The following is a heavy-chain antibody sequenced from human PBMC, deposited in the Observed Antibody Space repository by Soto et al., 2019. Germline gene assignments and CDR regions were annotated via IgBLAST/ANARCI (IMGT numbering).Heavy chain of an antibody. CDR3: ARDPTGGYYYYYGMDV. CDR2: IYYSGST. D-gene: IGHD3-10*01. J-gene: IGHJ6*02. V-gene: IGHV4-30-4*01. CDR1: GGSISSGDYY. Sequence: QVQLQESGPGLVKPSQTLSLTCTVSGGSISSGDYYWSWIRQPPGKGLEWIGYIYYSGSTYYNPSLKSRVTISVDTSKNQFSLKLSSVTAADTAVYYCARDPTGGYYYYYGMDVWGQGTTVTVSS.